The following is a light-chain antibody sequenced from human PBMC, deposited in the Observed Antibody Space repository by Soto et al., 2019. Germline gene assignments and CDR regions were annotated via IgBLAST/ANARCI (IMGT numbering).Light chain of an antibody. J-gene: IGLJ2*01. V-gene: IGLV4-69*01. CDR2: LDSDGSH. CDR1: SGHSSYA. CDR3: QTWGTGVQV. Sequence: QLVLTQSPSASASLGASVKLTCTLNSGHSSYAIAWHQQQPEKGPRYLMKLDSDGSHTKGAGIPDRFSGSSSGAERYLSISSLQSEDEADYYCQTWGTGVQVFGGGTKLTVL.